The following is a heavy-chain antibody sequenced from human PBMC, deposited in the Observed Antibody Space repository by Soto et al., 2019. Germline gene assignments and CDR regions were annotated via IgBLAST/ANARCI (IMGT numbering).Heavy chain of an antibody. CDR2: IYWDDDK. J-gene: IGHJ4*02. Sequence: SGPTLVNPTQTLTLTCTFSGFSLSTSGVGVGWIRQPPGKALEWLAVIYWDDDKRYSPSLKSRLTITKDTSKNQVVLTMTTMDPVDTATYYCARRSPEYSGYDYFDYWGRGTLVTVSS. V-gene: IGHV2-5*02. CDR1: GFSLSTSGVG. CDR3: ARRSPEYSGYDYFDY. D-gene: IGHD5-12*01.